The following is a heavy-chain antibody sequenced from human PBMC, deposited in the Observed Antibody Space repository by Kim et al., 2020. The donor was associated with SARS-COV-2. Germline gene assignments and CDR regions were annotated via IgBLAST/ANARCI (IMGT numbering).Heavy chain of an antibody. Sequence: GGSLRLSCAASGFTFSSYSMNWVRQAPGKGLEWVSSISSSSNYIYYAESVKGRFTISRDNAKNSLYLQMNSLRAEDTAVYYCASSNHYCSSTSCYPVRGQGTLVTVSS. J-gene: IGHJ4*02. D-gene: IGHD2-2*01. CDR1: GFTFSSYS. V-gene: IGHV3-21*01. CDR3: ASSNHYCSSTSCYPV. CDR2: ISSSSNYI.